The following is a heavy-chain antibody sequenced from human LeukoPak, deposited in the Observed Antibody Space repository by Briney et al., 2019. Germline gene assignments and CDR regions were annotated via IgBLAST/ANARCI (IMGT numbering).Heavy chain of an antibody. J-gene: IGHJ4*02. Sequence: ASVKVSCKASGYTFTGYYMHWVRQAPGQGLEWMVRINPNSGGTNYAQKFQGRVTMTRDTSISTAYMELGRLRSDDTAVYYCARDRLAIYGSGSYNYWGQGTLVTVSS. CDR3: ARDRLAIYGSGSYNY. D-gene: IGHD3-10*01. V-gene: IGHV1-2*06. CDR1: GYTFTGYY. CDR2: INPNSGGT.